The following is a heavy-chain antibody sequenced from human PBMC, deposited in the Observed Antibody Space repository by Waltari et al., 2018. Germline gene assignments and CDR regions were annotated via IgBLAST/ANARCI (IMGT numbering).Heavy chain of an antibody. D-gene: IGHD6-19*01. Sequence: EVQLVESGGGLVQPGGSLRPPVAPAGSNVRGFYMRWVRQAPGRGLEWVSIVYSGGSIYYADSVQGRFTISRHKSKNTLYLQMNSLRPEDTAVYYCARGAAVAGRGFDYWGQGTLVTVSS. V-gene: IGHV3-53*04. CDR2: VYSGGSI. CDR3: ARGAAVAGRGFDY. CDR1: GSNVRGFY. J-gene: IGHJ4*02.